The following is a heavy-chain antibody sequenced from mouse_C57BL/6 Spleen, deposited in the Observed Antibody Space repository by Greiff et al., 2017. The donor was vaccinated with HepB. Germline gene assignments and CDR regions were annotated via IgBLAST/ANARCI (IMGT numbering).Heavy chain of an antibody. Sequence: ESGPGLVKPSQSLSLTCSVTGYSITSGYNWNWIRQFPGNKLEWMGYISYDGSNNYNPSLKNRISITRDTSKNQFFLKLNSVTTEDTATYYCARAMITTPYWYFDVWGTGTTVTVSS. CDR3: ARAMITTPYWYFDV. J-gene: IGHJ1*03. D-gene: IGHD2-4*01. CDR1: GYSITSGYN. CDR2: ISYDGSN. V-gene: IGHV3-6*01.